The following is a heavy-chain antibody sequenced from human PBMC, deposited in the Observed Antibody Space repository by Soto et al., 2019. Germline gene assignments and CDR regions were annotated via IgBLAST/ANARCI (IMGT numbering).Heavy chain of an antibody. V-gene: IGHV3-7*03. D-gene: IGHD3-3*01. Sequence: YVDSVKGRFTISRDNAKNSLYLQMNSLRAEDTAVYYCARWGVVITEYYFDYWGQGTLVTVSS. CDR3: ARWGVVITEYYFDY. J-gene: IGHJ4*02.